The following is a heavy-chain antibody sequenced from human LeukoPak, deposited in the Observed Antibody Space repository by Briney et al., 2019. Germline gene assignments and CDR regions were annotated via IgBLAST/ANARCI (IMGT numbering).Heavy chain of an antibody. J-gene: IGHJ4*02. CDR3: ATGAYAPGFVDY. D-gene: IGHD5-12*01. CDR1: GFTFSSHA. Sequence: GGSLRLSCAASGFTFSSHAMHWVRQAPGKGLDYVSGISSNGDSIYYAKSVKGRLTISRDNSKNTLYLQMGSLRAEDMAVYYCATGAYAPGFVDYWGQGTLVTVST. CDR2: ISSNGDSI. V-gene: IGHV3-64*01.